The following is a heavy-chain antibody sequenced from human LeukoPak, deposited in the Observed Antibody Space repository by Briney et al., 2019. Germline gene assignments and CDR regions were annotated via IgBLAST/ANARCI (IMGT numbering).Heavy chain of an antibody. CDR1: GFTFSSYW. CDR2: IKQDGSEK. Sequence: GGSLRLSCAATGFTFSSYWMSWVRQAPGKGLEWVANIKQDGSEKYYVDSVKGRFTISRDNAKNSLYLQVNSLRAEDTAIYYCARVESGFYCSSTTCYEGYYYYYMDVWGKGTTVTVPS. V-gene: IGHV3-7*01. J-gene: IGHJ6*03. D-gene: IGHD2-2*01. CDR3: ARVESGFYCSSTTCYEGYYYYYMDV.